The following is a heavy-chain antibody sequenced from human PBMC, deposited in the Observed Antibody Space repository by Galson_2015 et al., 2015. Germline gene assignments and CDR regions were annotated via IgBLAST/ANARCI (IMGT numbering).Heavy chain of an antibody. V-gene: IGHV1-2*06. CDR3: ASFGRASPSNYYYYYYMDV. D-gene: IGHD1-14*01. Sequence: SVKVSCKASGYTFTGYYMHWVRQAPGQGLEWMGRINPNSGGTNYALKFQGRVTMTRDTSISTAYMELSRLRSDDTAVYYCASFGRASPSNYYYYYYMDVWGKGTTVTVSS. CDR2: INPNSGGT. CDR1: GYTFTGYY. J-gene: IGHJ6*03.